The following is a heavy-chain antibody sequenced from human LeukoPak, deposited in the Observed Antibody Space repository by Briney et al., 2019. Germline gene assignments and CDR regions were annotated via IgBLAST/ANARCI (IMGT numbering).Heavy chain of an antibody. J-gene: IGHJ4*02. Sequence: GGSLRLSCAASGFTFSSYWMNWVRQAPGKGLVWVSRIASDGSSTTYADSVKGRFSISRDNSKNMLYLQMNSLGAEDTAVYYCVKLSSGSGSKFAFDSWGQGTLVTVSS. CDR2: IASDGSST. CDR3: VKLSSGSGSKFAFDS. V-gene: IGHV3-74*01. CDR1: GFTFSSYW. D-gene: IGHD6-19*01.